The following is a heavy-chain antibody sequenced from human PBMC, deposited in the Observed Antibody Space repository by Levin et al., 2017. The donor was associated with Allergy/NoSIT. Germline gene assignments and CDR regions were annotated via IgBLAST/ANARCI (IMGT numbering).Heavy chain of an antibody. D-gene: IGHD4-23*01. CDR1: GASISTAY. J-gene: IGHJ2*01. V-gene: IGHV4-4*07. Sequence: PSETLSLTCTVSGASISTAYWSWIRQPAGKGLEWIGRFYTNGDTDYNPSLRSRVTMSLDTSKNQVSLRLSSVTAAATAVYFCGSDPLIAPRWFDLWGRGTLVTVSS. CDR2: FYTNGDT. CDR3: GSDPLIAPRWFDL.